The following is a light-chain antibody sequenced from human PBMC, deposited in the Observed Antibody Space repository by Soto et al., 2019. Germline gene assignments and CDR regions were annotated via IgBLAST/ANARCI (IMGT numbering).Light chain of an antibody. J-gene: IGKJ1*01. V-gene: IGKV3-15*01. CDR1: QSVSNN. CDR2: GAS. CDR3: QHQSNWPRT. Sequence: ETVMTQSPVTLSVSPGERATLSCRASQSVSNNLAWYQQKPGQAPRLLIHGASTRATGIPARFSGSGSGTEFTLTISSLQSEDFAIYYCQHQSNWPRTFGQGTKVEIK.